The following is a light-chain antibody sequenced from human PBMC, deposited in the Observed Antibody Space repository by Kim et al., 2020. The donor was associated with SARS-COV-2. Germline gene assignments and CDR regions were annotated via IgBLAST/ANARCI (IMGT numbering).Light chain of an antibody. CDR1: SSNIGSNA. J-gene: IGLJ3*02. Sequence: GQRVPISCSGSSSNIGSNAVYWYQQLPGPAPKLLNYRNKQRPSGVPDRFSGSKSGTSASLAISGLRSEDEADYYCASWDDSLNGWVFGGGTQLTVL. CDR3: ASWDDSLNGWV. V-gene: IGLV1-47*01. CDR2: RNK.